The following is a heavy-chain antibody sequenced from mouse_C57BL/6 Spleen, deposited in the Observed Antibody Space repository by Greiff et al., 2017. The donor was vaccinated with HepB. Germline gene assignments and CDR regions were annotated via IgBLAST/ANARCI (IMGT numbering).Heavy chain of an antibody. CDR1: GYTFTSYW. CDR2: IYPGSGST. J-gene: IGHJ4*01. V-gene: IGHV1-55*01. D-gene: IGHD2-5*01. CDR3: ARYPDSNYYAMDY. Sequence: QVQLQQSGAELVKPGASVKMSCKASGYTFTSYWITWVKQRPGQGLEWIGDIYPGSGSTNYNEKFKSKATLTVDTSSSTAYMQLSSLTSEDSAVYYCARYPDSNYYAMDYWGQGTSVTVSS.